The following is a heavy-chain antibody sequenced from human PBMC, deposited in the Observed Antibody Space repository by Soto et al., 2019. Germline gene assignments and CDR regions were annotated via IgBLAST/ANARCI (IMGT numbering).Heavy chain of an antibody. V-gene: IGHV3-23*01. CDR1: GFTFSSYA. CDR3: AKDGIDIVVVVAATHADY. J-gene: IGHJ4*02. D-gene: IGHD2-15*01. CDR2: ISGSGGST. Sequence: GGSLRLSCAASGFTFSSYAMSWVRQAPGKGLEWVSAISGSGGSTYYADSVKGRFTISRDNSKNTLYLQMNSLRAEDTAVYYCAKDGIDIVVVVAATHADYWGQGTLVTVSS.